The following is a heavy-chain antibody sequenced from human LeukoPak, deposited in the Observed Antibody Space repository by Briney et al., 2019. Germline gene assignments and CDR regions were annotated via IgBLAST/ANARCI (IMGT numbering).Heavy chain of an antibody. CDR3: AKNRRDGYANFDY. D-gene: IGHD5-24*01. J-gene: IGHJ4*02. V-gene: IGHV3-23*01. CDR2: ISGDGIST. Sequence: GGSLRLSCAASGFNFGSYAMSWVRQAPGKALEWVSLISGDGISTYYADSVKGRFTISRDNFKKTVYLQMSSLRAEDTAVYYCAKNRRDGYANFDYWGQGTLGTVSS. CDR1: GFNFGSYA.